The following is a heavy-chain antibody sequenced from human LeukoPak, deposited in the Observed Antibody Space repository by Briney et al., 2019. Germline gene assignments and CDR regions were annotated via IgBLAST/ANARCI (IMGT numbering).Heavy chain of an antibody. Sequence: GGSLRLSCAASGFTFSTHDVNWVRQAPGKGLEWVSAISGSGGSTYYADSVKGRFTISRDNSKNTLYLQMNSLRAEDTAVYYCAKEHAYYYDSSGYLDWGQGTLVTVSS. D-gene: IGHD3-22*01. CDR2: ISGSGGST. CDR1: GFTFSTHD. J-gene: IGHJ4*02. V-gene: IGHV3-23*01. CDR3: AKEHAYYYDSSGYLD.